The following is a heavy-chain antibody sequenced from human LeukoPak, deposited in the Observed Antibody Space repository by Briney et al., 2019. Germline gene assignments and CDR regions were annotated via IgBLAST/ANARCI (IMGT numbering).Heavy chain of an antibody. Sequence: GGSLRLSCAASGFTFSAYGMHWVRQAPGKGLEWVAIISYDGTNKYYADSVKGRFTISRDNSKNTLYLQMNSLRAEDTAVYYCANNQIAAAGTGDFQHWGQGTLVTVSS. V-gene: IGHV3-30*18. D-gene: IGHD6-13*01. J-gene: IGHJ1*01. CDR1: GFTFSAYG. CDR2: ISYDGTNK. CDR3: ANNQIAAAGTGDFQH.